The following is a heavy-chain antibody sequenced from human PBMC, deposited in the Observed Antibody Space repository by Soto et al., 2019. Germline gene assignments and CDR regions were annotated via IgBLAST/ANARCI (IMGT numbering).Heavy chain of an antibody. CDR2: IIPIFGTA. V-gene: IGHV1-69*12. J-gene: IGHJ4*02. CDR1: GGTFSSYA. D-gene: IGHD5-18*01. Sequence: QVQLVQSGAEVKKPGSSVKVSCKASGGTFSSYAISWVRQAPGQGLEWMGGIIPIFGTANYAQKFQGRVKITADESKSSAYMELSSLRSEDTAVYYCAVGWDTAILDKDYWGQGTLVTVSS. CDR3: AVGWDTAILDKDY.